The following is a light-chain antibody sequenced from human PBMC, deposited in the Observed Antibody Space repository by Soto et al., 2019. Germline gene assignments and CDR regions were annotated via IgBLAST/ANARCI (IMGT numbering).Light chain of an antibody. V-gene: IGKV3-20*01. J-gene: IGKJ2*01. CDR2: AVS. Sequence: DIVLTQSPGTLSLSPGERATLSCRASQSVSGNYFAWYQQKPGQAPRLLIYAVSGGATGIPDRFSGSGSGTDFTLTISRLEPEDFAVYYCQQYGSSPGTFGQGTKLEIK. CDR1: QSVSGNY. CDR3: QQYGSSPGT.